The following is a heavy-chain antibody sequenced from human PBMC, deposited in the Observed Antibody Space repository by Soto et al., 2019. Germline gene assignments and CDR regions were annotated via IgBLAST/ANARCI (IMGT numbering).Heavy chain of an antibody. CDR1: GFTFSSYA. V-gene: IGHV3-23*01. CDR2: ISGSGGST. J-gene: IGHJ5*02. D-gene: IGHD2-2*01. Sequence: PGGSLRLSCAASGFTFSSYAMSWVRQAPGKGLEWVSAISGSGGSTYYADSVKGRFTISRDNSKNTLYLQMNSLRAEDTAVYYCAKDRDIVVVPAVSWFDPWGQGTLVTVSS. CDR3: AKDRDIVVVPAVSWFDP.